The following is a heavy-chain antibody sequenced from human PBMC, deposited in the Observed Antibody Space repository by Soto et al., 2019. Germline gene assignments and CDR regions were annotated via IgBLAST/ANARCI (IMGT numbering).Heavy chain of an antibody. J-gene: IGHJ6*02. Sequence: PSETLSLTCTVSGGSISSGDYYWSWIRQPPGKGLEWIGYIYYSGSTYYNPSLKRRVTISVDTSKNQFSLKLSSVTAADTAVYYCDREYQNPTDVLRYLDWLKRRTYYYYGMDVWGQGTTVTVSS. V-gene: IGHV4-30-4*01. D-gene: IGHD3-9*01. CDR1: GGSISSGDYY. CDR3: DREYQNPTDVLRYLDWLKRRTYYYYGMDV. CDR2: IYYSGST.